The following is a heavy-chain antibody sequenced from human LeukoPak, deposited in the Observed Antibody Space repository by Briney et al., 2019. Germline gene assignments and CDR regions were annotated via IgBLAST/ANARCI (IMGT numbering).Heavy chain of an antibody. CDR2: ISGSGGST. CDR3: AKAAISSCVNDF. D-gene: IGHD6-6*01. CDR1: GFKFSTQA. J-gene: IGHJ4*02. Sequence: GGSLLLSCSASGFKFSTQAISGVRQAPGKGLEWVSAISGSGGSTYYADSVKGRFTISRHNSNNTRYLQVNSPRAEDKGVYYCAKAAISSCVNDFWGQGTLVTVSS. V-gene: IGHV3-23*01.